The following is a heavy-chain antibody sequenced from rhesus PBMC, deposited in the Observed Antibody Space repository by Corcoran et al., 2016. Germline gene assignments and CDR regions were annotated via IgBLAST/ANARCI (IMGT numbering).Heavy chain of an antibody. CDR3: ARVGGYCSGGVCFWYGLDS. J-gene: IGHJ6*01. D-gene: IGHD2-8*01. CDR1: GGSISESYR. CDR2: FNGKRNNT. V-gene: IGHV4S10*01. Sequence: QVQLQESGPGVVKPSATLSLTCAVSGGSISESYRWSWILQPPGKGLEWIGYFNGKRNNTPPNPYLNSRVTLTKDKSRNQCSFKLSAVTASDTAVYYCARVGGYCSGGVCFWYGLDSWGQGVVVTVSS.